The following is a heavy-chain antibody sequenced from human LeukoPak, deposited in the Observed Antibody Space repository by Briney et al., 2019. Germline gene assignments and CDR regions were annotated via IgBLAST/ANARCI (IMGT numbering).Heavy chain of an antibody. J-gene: IGHJ5*02. D-gene: IGHD4-17*01. CDR3: ARDYGDFYNWYDP. V-gene: IGHV1-18*01. CDR1: GYSYSRYG. CDR2: ISTDSGAT. Sequence: GGSVKVSCKASGYSYSRYGISWVRQAAGQGLEWMGWISTDSGATKYVETFQGRVTLTTHTTTTTSTLELRSLRSDDTAMYYCARDYGDFYNWYDPWGQGTLVIVSS.